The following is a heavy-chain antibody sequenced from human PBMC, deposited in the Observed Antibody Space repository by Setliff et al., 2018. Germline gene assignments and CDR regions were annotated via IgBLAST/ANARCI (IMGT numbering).Heavy chain of an antibody. D-gene: IGHD2-2*02. CDR3: ARAYTNMVNYFDH. CDR2: INPNNGGT. J-gene: IGHJ4*02. V-gene: IGHV1-2*02. Sequence: ASVKVSCKASGYTFSRYGISWVRQAPGQGLEWMGWINPNNGGTNYAPKFQGSVTMTRDTSISAVYMELHSVTSDDAAIYYCARAYTNMVNYFDHWGQGTLVTVSS. CDR1: GYTFSRYG.